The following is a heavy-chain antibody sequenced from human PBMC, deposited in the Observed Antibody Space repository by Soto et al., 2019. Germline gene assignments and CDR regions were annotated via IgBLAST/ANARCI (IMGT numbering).Heavy chain of an antibody. CDR3: ARAGYCSSTSCYAGYFQH. J-gene: IGHJ1*01. CDR1: GFTFSSYW. V-gene: IGHV3-7*01. D-gene: IGHD2-2*01. Sequence: GGSLRLSCAASGFTFSSYWMSWVRQAPGKGLEWVANIKQDGSEKYYVDSVKGRFTISRDNAKNSLYLQMNSLRAEDTAVYYCARAGYCSSTSCYAGYFQHWGQGTLVTVSS. CDR2: IKQDGSEK.